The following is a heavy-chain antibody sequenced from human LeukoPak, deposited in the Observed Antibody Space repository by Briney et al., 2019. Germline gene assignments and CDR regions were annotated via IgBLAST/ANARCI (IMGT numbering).Heavy chain of an antibody. CDR1: GFTFSSYS. CDR3: ARDRELELGYYFDY. Sequence: GGSLRLFCAASGFTFSSYSMNWVRQAPGKGLEWVSSISSSSSYIYYADSVKGRFTISRDNAKNSLYLQMNSLRAEDTAVYYCARDRELELGYYFDYWGQGTLVTVSS. CDR2: ISSSSSYI. V-gene: IGHV3-21*01. D-gene: IGHD1-26*01. J-gene: IGHJ4*02.